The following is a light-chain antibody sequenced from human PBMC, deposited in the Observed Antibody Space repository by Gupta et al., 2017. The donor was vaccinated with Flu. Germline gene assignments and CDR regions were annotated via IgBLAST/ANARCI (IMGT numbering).Light chain of an antibody. V-gene: IGKV1-33*01. J-gene: IGKJ1*01. Sequence: DIQMTQSPSSLSASVGDRVTITCQASQDISNYLNWYQQRPGKAPKLLIYDASNLQTGVPSRFSGSGSGTDFSVTISGLQPEDIATYYCQQYDRLPWTFGQGTKVEIK. CDR2: DAS. CDR1: QDISNY. CDR3: QQYDRLPWT.